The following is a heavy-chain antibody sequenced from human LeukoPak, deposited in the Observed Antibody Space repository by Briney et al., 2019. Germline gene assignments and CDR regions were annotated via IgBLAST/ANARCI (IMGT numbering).Heavy chain of an antibody. CDR3: ARDRRYCSGGSCYSDAFDI. D-gene: IGHD2-15*01. V-gene: IGHV1-69*01. J-gene: IGHJ3*02. Sequence: SVKVSCKASGGTFSSYAINWVRQAPGQGLEWMGGIIPIFGTANYAQKFQGRVTITADESTSTAYMELSRLRSDDTAVYYCARDRRYCSGGSCYSDAFDIWGQGTMVTVSS. CDR1: GGTFSSYA. CDR2: IIPIFGTA.